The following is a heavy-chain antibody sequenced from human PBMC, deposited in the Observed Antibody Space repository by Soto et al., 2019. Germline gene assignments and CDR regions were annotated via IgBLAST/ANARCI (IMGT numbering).Heavy chain of an antibody. CDR3: AKTYYDFWSGQRRAYYYYMDV. D-gene: IGHD3-3*01. V-gene: IGHV4-34*01. CDR2: INHSGST. J-gene: IGHJ6*03. Sequence: PSETLSLTCAVYGGSFSGYYWSWIRQPPGKGLEWIGEINHSGSTNYNPSLKSRVTISVDTSKNQFSLKLSSVTAADTAVYYCAKTYYDFWSGQRRAYYYYMDVWGKGTTVTVSS. CDR1: GGSFSGYY.